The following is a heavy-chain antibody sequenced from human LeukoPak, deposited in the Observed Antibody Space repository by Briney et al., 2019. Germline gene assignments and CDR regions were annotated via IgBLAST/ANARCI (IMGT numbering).Heavy chain of an antibody. V-gene: IGHV4-39*01. D-gene: IGHD3-10*01. CDR2: IYYSGST. CDR1: GGSISSGGYY. Sequence: SETLSLTCTVSGGSISSGGYYWSWIRQPPGKGLEWIGSIYYSGSTYYNPSLKSRVTISVDTSKNQFSLKLNSVSAADTAVYYCATPWGVADAFDIWGQGTMVIVSS. J-gene: IGHJ3*02. CDR3: ATPWGVADAFDI.